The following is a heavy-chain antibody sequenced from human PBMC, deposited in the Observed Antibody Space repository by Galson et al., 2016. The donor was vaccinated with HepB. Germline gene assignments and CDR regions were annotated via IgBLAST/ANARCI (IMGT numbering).Heavy chain of an antibody. V-gene: IGHV3-72*01. CDR1: GFIFGDHY. J-gene: IGHJ4*02. CDR3: VKIDPRDWRDS. Sequence: SLRLSCAASGFIFGDHYIDWVRQAPGKGLEWVGRSRHKARSYTTDYAASVRGRFTLSRDHSKNTLYLQMNRLKIEDTAVCFCVKIDPRDWRDSWGQGTLVTVSS. CDR2: SRHKARSYTT. D-gene: IGHD1-1*01.